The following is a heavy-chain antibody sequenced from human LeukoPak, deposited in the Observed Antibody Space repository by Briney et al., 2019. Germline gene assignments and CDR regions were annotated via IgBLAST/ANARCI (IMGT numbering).Heavy chain of an antibody. J-gene: IGHJ3*02. CDR1: GGSISSGDYY. CDR3: ARDRAIQLWSNDAFDI. Sequence: SETLSLTCTVSGGSISSGDYYWSWIRQPPGKGLEWIGYIYYSGSTNYNPSLKSRVTISVDTSKNQFSLKLSSVTAADTAVYYCARDRAIQLWSNDAFDIWGQGTMVTVSS. CDR2: IYYSGST. V-gene: IGHV4-61*08. D-gene: IGHD5-18*01.